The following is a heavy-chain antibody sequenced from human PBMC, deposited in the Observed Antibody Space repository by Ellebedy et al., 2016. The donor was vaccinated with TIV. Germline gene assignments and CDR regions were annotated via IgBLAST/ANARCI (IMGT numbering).Heavy chain of an antibody. D-gene: IGHD3-9*01. J-gene: IGHJ4*02. V-gene: IGHV3-21*06. CDR3: ARLREDYNTLTGYYKKKFDY. Sequence: GESLKISCAASGFTFSSYSINWVRQAPGRGLEWVSSISIGGSYRFYSDSVKGRFTISRDNAENSVYLQMNSLRAEDTALYYCARLREDYNTLTGYYKKKFDYWGQGTLVTVSS. CDR1: GFTFSSYS. CDR2: ISIGGSYR.